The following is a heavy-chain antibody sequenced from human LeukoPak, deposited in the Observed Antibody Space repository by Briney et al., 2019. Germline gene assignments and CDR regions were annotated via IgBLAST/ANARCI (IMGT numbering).Heavy chain of an antibody. V-gene: IGHV1-2*02. CDR3: ARADFIDAGPYLIAP. J-gene: IGHJ5*02. CDR2: INTKTGRT. Sequence: VASVKVSCKTSGYTFTDYYIHWVRQAPGQGLEWMGWINTKTGRTSFARTFQGRVTMTRDPSITTVYMDMAWLTSGDTAIYFCARADFIDAGPYLIAPWGQGTLVTVSS. D-gene: IGHD3-3*01. CDR1: GYTFTDYY.